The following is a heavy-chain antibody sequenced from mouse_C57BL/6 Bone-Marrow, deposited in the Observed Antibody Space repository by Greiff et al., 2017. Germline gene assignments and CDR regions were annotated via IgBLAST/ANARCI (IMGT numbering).Heavy chain of an antibody. CDR2: IRNKANGYTT. D-gene: IGHD1-1*01. CDR1: GFTFTDYY. Sequence: EVKLVESGGGLVQPGASLRLSCAASGFTFTDYYMSWVRQPPGKAPECLALIRNKANGYTTEYTASVKGRFTISRDNSQNILYLQMNTLRAEDSATYYCVKAPTNWGQGTSVTVSS. CDR3: VKAPTN. V-gene: IGHV7-4*01. J-gene: IGHJ4*01.